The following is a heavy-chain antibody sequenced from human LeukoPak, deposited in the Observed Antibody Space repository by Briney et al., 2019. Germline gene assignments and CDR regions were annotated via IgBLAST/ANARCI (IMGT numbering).Heavy chain of an antibody. CDR3: ARNPFGYCSGGSCSRDFDF. J-gene: IGHJ4*02. D-gene: IGHD2-15*01. CDR2: VYYAGNT. CDR1: GGSISSSSYY. V-gene: IGHV4-39*01. Sequence: PSETLSLTCTVSGGSISSSSYYWAWIRQSPGTGLEWIATVYYAGNTYYNPSLQSRVTISVDTSKNQFSLKLSSVTAADTAVYYCARNPFGYCSGGSCSRDFDFWDQGTLVTVSS.